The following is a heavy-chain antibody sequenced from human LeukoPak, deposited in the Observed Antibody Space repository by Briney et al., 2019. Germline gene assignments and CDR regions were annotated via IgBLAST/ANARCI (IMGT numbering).Heavy chain of an antibody. Sequence: ASVKVSCKASGYTFTSYDISWVRQATGQGLEWMGWMNPNSGNTGYAQKFQGRVTMTRNTSISTAYMELSSLRSEDTAVYYCARGRAAGAQPYNWFDPWGQGTLVTVSS. CDR3: ARGRAAGAQPYNWFDP. CDR2: MNPNSGNT. D-gene: IGHD4/OR15-4a*01. CDR1: GYTFTSYD. V-gene: IGHV1-8*01. J-gene: IGHJ5*02.